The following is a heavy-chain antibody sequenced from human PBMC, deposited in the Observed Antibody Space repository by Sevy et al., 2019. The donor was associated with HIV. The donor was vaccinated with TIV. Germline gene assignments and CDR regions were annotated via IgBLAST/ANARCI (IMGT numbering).Heavy chain of an antibody. D-gene: IGHD3-3*01. CDR3: AGDPRGVEWLTYDWFDP. CDR1: GFTFSSYW. CDR2: IKQDGSDK. Sequence: GGSLRLSCAASGFTFSSYWMSWVRQAPGKGLEWVANIKQDGSDKYYVDSVKGQFTICRDNAKNSLYLQMNSLRAEGTAVYSCAGDPRGVEWLTYDWFDPWGQGTLVTVSS. V-gene: IGHV3-7*01. J-gene: IGHJ5*02.